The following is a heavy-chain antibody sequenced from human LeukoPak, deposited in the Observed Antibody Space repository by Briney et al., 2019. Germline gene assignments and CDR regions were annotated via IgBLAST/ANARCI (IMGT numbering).Heavy chain of an antibody. Sequence: QPGRSLRLSCAASGFVFSTYAMHWVRQAPGKGLEWVSLISNDGSNKNYADSVKGRFTISRDNSKITLYLQMNSLRTEDTAVYYCARSRQGEYCSGGYCYSYYYYGMDVWGQGTTVAVSS. CDR2: ISNDGSNK. D-gene: IGHD2-15*01. V-gene: IGHV3-30-3*01. CDR1: GFVFSTYA. CDR3: ARSRQGEYCSGGYCYSYYYYGMDV. J-gene: IGHJ6*02.